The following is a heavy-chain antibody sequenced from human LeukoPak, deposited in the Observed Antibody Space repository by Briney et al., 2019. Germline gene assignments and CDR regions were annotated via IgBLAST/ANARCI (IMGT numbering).Heavy chain of an antibody. J-gene: IGHJ6*03. D-gene: IGHD6-13*01. V-gene: IGHV4-59*01. CDR1: GGSISSYY. CDR2: IYDSGST. Sequence: SETLSLTCTVSGGSISSYYWSWIRQPPGKGLEWIGYIYDSGSTNYNPSLKSRVTISVDTSKNQFSLKLSSVTAADTAVYYCAREIGDSSSWYGAYYYYYYMDVWGKGTTVTVSS. CDR3: AREIGDSSSWYGAYYYYYYMDV.